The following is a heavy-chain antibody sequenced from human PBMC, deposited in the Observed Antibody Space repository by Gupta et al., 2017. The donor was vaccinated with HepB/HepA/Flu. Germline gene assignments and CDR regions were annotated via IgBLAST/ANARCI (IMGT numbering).Heavy chain of an antibody. V-gene: IGHV3-21*01. J-gene: IGHJ4*02. Sequence: EVPLVEPGGGLVRPGGSLRPPGAASGSSFSTYSMNWVRQAPGKGLEWVSSITSSSNYVYYADSVKGRFTISRDNARNSLYLQMNSLRAEDTAVYYCARGTLDFDYWGQGTLVTVSS. CDR3: ARGTLDFDY. D-gene: IGHD3-16*01. CDR1: GSSFSTYS. CDR2: ITSSSNYV.